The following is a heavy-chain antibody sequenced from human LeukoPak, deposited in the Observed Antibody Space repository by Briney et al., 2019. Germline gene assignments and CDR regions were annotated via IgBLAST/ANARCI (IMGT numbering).Heavy chain of an antibody. CDR1: GYTFTNYG. CDR2: ISAYNGNT. D-gene: IGHD3-22*01. J-gene: IGHJ1*01. Sequence: ASVKVSSKASGYTFTNYGISWVRQAPGQGLEWMGWISAYNGNTNYAQKLQGRVTMTTDTSTSTAYMELRSLRSDDTAVYYCARDYYDSSGYAEYFQHWGQGTLVTVSS. CDR3: ARDYYDSSGYAEYFQH. V-gene: IGHV1-18*01.